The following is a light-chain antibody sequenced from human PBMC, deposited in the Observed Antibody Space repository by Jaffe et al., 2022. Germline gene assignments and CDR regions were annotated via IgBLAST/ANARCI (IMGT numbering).Light chain of an antibody. CDR1: QSVSSSY. CDR2: GAS. V-gene: IGKV3-20*01. J-gene: IGKJ1*01. CDR3: QQYGSSHPWT. Sequence: EIVLTQSPGTLSLSPGERATLSCRASQSVSSSYLAWYQQKPGQAPRLLIYGASSRATGIPDRFSGSGSGTDFTLTISRLEPEDFAVYYCQQYGSSHPWTFGQGTKVEIK.